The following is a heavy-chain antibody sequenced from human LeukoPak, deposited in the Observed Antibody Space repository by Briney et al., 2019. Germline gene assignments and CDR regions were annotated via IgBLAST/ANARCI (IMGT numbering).Heavy chain of an antibody. V-gene: IGHV1-2*02. CDR3: ARDVVTMVRGVSGPFDY. Sequence: SSVKVSSKASGSTFTGYYMPWARQAPGQGHEWMVWINPNSVGTKSAQKFQGRVTMTRDTSISTAYMELSRLRSDDTAVYYCARDVVTMVRGVSGPFDYRGQGTLVTVSS. CDR1: GSTFTGYY. D-gene: IGHD3-10*01. CDR2: INPNSVGT. J-gene: IGHJ4*02.